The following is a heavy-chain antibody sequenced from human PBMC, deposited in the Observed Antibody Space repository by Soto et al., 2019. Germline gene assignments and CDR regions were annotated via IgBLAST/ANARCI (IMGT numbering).Heavy chain of an antibody. D-gene: IGHD6-19*01. CDR2: IYYSGST. J-gene: IGHJ5*02. Sequence: PSETLSLTCTVSGGSISSSSYYWGWIRQPPGKGLEWIGSIYYSGSTYYNPPLKSRVTISVDTSKNQFSLKLSSVTAADTAVYYCARQRGPFSGWYYWFDPWGQGTLVTVSS. CDR3: ARQRGPFSGWYYWFDP. V-gene: IGHV4-39*01. CDR1: GGSISSSSYY.